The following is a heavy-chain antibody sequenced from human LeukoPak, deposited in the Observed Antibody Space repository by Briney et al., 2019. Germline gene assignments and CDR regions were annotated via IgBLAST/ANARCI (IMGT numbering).Heavy chain of an antibody. CDR2: MNPNSGNT. J-gene: IGHJ6*02. D-gene: IGHD3-3*01. CDR1: GSSFTSYD. Sequence: ASVKVSCKASGSSFTSYDINWVRQATGQGLEWMGWMNPNSGNTGYAQKFQGRVTMTRNTSISTAYMELRSLRSEDTAVYYCARGLWDITIFGVVTPRGMDVWGQGTTVTVSS. CDR3: ARGLWDITIFGVVTPRGMDV. V-gene: IGHV1-8*01.